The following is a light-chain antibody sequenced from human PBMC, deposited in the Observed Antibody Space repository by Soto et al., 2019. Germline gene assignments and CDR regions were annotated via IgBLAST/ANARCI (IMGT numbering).Light chain of an antibody. J-gene: IGLJ1*01. CDR2: DVS. CDR3: SSYTSSSTYV. Sequence: QSALNHASSVFGAPGQSITISLPGNNKAVGGYNYVSWYQQHPGKAPKLMIYDVSNRPSGVSNRFSGSKSGNTASLTISGLQAEDEADYYCSSYTSSSTYVFGTGTKVTVL. CDR1: NKAVGGYNY. V-gene: IGLV2-14*01.